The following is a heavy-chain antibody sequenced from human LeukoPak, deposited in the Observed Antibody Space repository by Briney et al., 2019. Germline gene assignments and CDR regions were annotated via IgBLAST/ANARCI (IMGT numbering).Heavy chain of an antibody. CDR1: GFTFSSYG. V-gene: IGHV3-30*18. Sequence: GGSLRLSCAASGFTFSSYGMHWVRQAPDKGLEWVAVISYDGSNKYYADSVKGRLTISRDNSKNTLYLQMNSLRAEDTAVYYCAKGTYYYGSTESTGSWYFDLWGRGTLVTVSS. D-gene: IGHD3-10*01. J-gene: IGHJ2*01. CDR2: ISYDGSNK. CDR3: AKGTYYYGSTESTGSWYFDL.